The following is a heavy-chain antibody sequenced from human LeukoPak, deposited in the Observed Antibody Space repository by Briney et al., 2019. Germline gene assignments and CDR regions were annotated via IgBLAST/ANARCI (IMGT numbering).Heavy chain of an antibody. J-gene: IGHJ4*02. Sequence: SETLSLTCTVSGGSISSSSYYWDWIRQPPGKGLEWIGSISYSGTTYYNPSLKSRVSISVDTSKNQFFLKLSSVTAADTAVYYCARVNAGAFDYWGQGTLVTVSS. CDR2: ISYSGTT. D-gene: IGHD1-26*01. CDR1: GGSISSSSYY. V-gene: IGHV4-39*01. CDR3: ARVNAGAFDY.